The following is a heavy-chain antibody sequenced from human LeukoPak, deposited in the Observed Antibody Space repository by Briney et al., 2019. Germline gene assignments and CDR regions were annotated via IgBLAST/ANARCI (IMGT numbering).Heavy chain of an antibody. D-gene: IGHD3-22*01. CDR2: ISSSSSYI. J-gene: IGHJ4*02. CDR1: GFTFSSYS. Sequence: GGSLRLSCAASGFTFSSYSMNWVRQAPGKGLEWVSSISSSSSYIYYADSVKGRFTISRDNAKNSLYLQMNSLRAEDTAVYYCARDLYLYHDSSGYYYVGRYFDYWGQGTLVTVSS. V-gene: IGHV3-21*01. CDR3: ARDLYLYHDSSGYYYVGRYFDY.